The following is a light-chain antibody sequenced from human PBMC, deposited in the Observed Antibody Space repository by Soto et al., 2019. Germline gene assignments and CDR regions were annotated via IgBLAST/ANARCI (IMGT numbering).Light chain of an antibody. CDR2: EVS. V-gene: IGLV2-8*01. CDR1: SSDVGAYKY. CDR3: STYAGNNIFV. J-gene: IGLJ1*01. Sequence: QSVLTQPPSASGSPGQSVTISCTGTSSDVGAYKYVSWYRQHPGKAPKLIIYEVSKRPSGVPDRFSGSKSDNTASLTVSGLEAADEADYYCSTYAGNNIFVFGTGTKLTVL.